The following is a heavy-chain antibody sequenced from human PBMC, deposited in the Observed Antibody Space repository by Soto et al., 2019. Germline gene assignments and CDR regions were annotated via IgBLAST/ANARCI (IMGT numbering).Heavy chain of an antibody. CDR1: GFTFSDYW. J-gene: IGHJ4*02. D-gene: IGHD6-19*01. Sequence: EVQLVESGGDLVQPGGSLRLSCAASGFTFSDYWRHWVRQVPGKGLVWVSRINTDGSGTSYADSVKGRFTISRDNAKNKLYLQMNSLSADDTAVYYCATLQLAGPDYWGQGTLVTVSS. V-gene: IGHV3-74*01. CDR3: ATLQLAGPDY. CDR2: INTDGSGT.